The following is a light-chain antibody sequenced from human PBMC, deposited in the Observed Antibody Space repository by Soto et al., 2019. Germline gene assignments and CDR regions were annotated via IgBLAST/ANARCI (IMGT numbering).Light chain of an antibody. CDR2: GAS. CDR3: QQYNNWART. Sequence: ERLMTQSPATLSVSKGERATLSCRASQSVSNNLAWYQQKRGQAPRLLMYGASTRATGIPARFSGSGSGTEFTLTISSLQSADFAVYFCQQYNNWARTFGQGTNVDI. J-gene: IGKJ1*01. CDR1: QSVSNN. V-gene: IGKV3-15*01.